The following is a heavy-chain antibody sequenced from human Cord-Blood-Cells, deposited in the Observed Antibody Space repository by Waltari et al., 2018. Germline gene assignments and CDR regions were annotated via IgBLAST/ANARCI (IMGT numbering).Heavy chain of an antibody. V-gene: IGHV1-18*04. J-gene: IGHJ4*02. CDR1: GYTFTSYG. CDR2: ISAYNGNT. CDR3: ARDRRYCSSTSCLYYFDY. Sequence: QVQLVQSGAEVKKPGASVKVSCKASGYTFTSYGISWVRQAPGHGLEWMGWISAYNGNTNYAQKLQGRVTMTTDTSTSTAYMELRSLRSDDTAVYYCARDRRYCSSTSCLYYFDYWGQGTLVTVSS. D-gene: IGHD2-2*01.